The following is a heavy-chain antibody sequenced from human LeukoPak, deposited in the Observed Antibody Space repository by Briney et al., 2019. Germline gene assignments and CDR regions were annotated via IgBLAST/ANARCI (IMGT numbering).Heavy chain of an antibody. Sequence: ASVKVSCKASGYTFTSYGISWVRQAPGQGLEWMGWISAYNGNTNYAQKLQGRVTMTTDTSTSTAYMELRSLRSDDPAVYYCARDCSSTSCPDHYGMDVWGKGTTVTVSS. J-gene: IGHJ6*04. D-gene: IGHD2-2*01. CDR3: ARDCSSTSCPDHYGMDV. CDR2: ISAYNGNT. V-gene: IGHV1-18*04. CDR1: GYTFTSYG.